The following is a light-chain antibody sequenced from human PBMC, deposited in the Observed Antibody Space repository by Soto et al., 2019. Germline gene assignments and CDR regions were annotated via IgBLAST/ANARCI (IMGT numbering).Light chain of an antibody. J-gene: IGKJ1*01. CDR1: QTVNNK. CDR3: QQYDTWPPTT. CDR2: GAS. V-gene: IGKV3-15*01. Sequence: EIMMTQSPATLPVSPGESATLSCRASQTVNNKLAWYQQKPGQAPRLLISGASASATGIPARFSGSGSGTEFNLTIISLQPEDVAVYYCQQYDTWPPTTFGQGTKVEVK.